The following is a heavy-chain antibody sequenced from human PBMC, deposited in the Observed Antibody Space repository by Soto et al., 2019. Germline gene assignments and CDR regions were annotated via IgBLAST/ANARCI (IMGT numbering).Heavy chain of an antibody. CDR2: IWYDGSNK. CDR3: ARAASGWADAFDI. V-gene: IGHV3-33*01. CDR1: GFTFSSYG. Sequence: GGSLRLSCAASGFTFSSYGMHWVRQAPGKGLEWVAVIWYDGSNKYYADSVKGRFTISRDNSKNTLYLQMNSLRAEDTAVYYCARAASGWADAFDIWGQGTMVTVSS. D-gene: IGHD3-10*01. J-gene: IGHJ3*02.